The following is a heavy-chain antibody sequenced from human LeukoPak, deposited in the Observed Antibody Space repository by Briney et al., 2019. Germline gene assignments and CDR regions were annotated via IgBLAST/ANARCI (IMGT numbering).Heavy chain of an antibody. CDR1: GFTFSSYA. CDR3: AKDHLNRIPYCSSTSCYRNAEYFQH. D-gene: IGHD2-2*01. V-gene: IGHV3-23*01. J-gene: IGHJ1*01. Sequence: QTGGSLRLSCAASGFTFSSYAMSWVRQAPGKGLEWVSATSGSGGSTYYADSVKGRFTISRDNSKNTLYLQMNSLRAEDTAVYYCAKDHLNRIPYCSSTSCYRNAEYFQHWGQGTLVTVSS. CDR2: TSGSGGST.